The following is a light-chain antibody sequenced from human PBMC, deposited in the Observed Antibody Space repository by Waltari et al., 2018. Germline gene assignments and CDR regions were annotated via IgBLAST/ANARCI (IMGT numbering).Light chain of an antibody. Sequence: DIQMTQSPSSLSAFVGDRVIMTCQASQDISNYLNWDQQKPGKAPKLLIRDASNLETWVQTRFSGSQSRTDFTLTISSLQPEDVGTYYCQRYDNLPIFAFGPGTKVEIK. CDR1: QDISNY. J-gene: IGKJ3*01. CDR3: QRYDNLPIFA. CDR2: DAS. V-gene: IGKV1-33*01.